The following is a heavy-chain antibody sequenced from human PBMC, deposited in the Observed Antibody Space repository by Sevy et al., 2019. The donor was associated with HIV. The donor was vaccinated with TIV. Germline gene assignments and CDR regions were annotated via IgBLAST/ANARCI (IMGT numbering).Heavy chain of an antibody. J-gene: IGHJ4*02. V-gene: IGHV3-48*03. Sequence: GGSLRLSCVASGFTFSSYEMNWVRQAPGKGLEWVSDISNSGTSMYYSDSVKGRFTISRDNARNSLYLQMNSLRAEDTAVYYCARDLPPSATTVAHFDCWVQGTLVTVSS. CDR3: ARDLPPSATTVAHFDC. CDR1: GFTFSSYE. D-gene: IGHD4-17*01. CDR2: ISNSGTSM.